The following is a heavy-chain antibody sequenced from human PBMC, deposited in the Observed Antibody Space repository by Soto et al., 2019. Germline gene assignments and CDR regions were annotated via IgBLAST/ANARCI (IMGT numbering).Heavy chain of an antibody. J-gene: IGHJ5*02. CDR1: GGTFSSYA. Sequence: GASVKVSCKASGGTFSSYAISWVRQAPGQGLEWMGGIIPIFGTANYAQKFQGRVTITADESTSTAYMELSSLRSEDTAVYYCARDLDYDYVWGSYRNWFDPWGQGTLVTVSS. CDR2: IIPIFGTA. V-gene: IGHV1-69*13. CDR3: ARDLDYDYVWGSYRNWFDP. D-gene: IGHD3-16*02.